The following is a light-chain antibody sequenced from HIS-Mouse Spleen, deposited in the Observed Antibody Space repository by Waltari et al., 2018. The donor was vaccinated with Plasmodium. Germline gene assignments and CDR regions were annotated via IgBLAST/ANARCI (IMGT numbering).Light chain of an antibody. J-gene: IGLJ3*02. CDR3: CSYAGSSTNWV. CDR2: EGS. CDR1: SSDVGSYNL. V-gene: IGLV2-23*01. Sequence: QSALTQPASVSGSPGQSITLPCPGTSSDVGSYNLSSWYQQHPGKAPKLIIYEGSKRPSGVSNRFSGSKSGNTASLTISGLQAEDEADYYCCSYAGSSTNWVFGGGTKLTVL.